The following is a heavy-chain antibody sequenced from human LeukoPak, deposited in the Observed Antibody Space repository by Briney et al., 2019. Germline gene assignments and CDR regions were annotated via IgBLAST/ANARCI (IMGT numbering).Heavy chain of an antibody. CDR3: ARDPIAVAGNLDY. CDR1: GYTFTSYY. CDR2: INPNSGGT. J-gene: IGHJ4*02. Sequence: ASVKVSCKASGYTFTSYYMHWVRQAPGQGLEWMGWINPNSGGTSFAQKFQGRVTMTRDTSMNTAHMELSGLRSDDSAVYYCARDPIAVAGNLDYWGQGTLVIVSS. D-gene: IGHD6-19*01. V-gene: IGHV1-2*02.